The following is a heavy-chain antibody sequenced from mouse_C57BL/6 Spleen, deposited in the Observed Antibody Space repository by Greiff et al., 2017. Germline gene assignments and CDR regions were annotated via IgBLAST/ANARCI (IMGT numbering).Heavy chain of an antibody. CDR2: INPSNGGT. J-gene: IGHJ4*01. CDR3: ARYSSGYPYYYAMDD. V-gene: IGHV1-53*01. D-gene: IGHD3-2*02. Sequence: HVQLQQPGTELVQPGASVKLSCTASGYTFTGYWMHWVKQRPGQGLEWIGNINPSNGGTNYNEKFKSKVTLTGDKSSSTAYMQLSSLTSEDSAVYYCARYSSGYPYYYAMDDWGQGTSVTVDS. CDR1: GYTFTGYW.